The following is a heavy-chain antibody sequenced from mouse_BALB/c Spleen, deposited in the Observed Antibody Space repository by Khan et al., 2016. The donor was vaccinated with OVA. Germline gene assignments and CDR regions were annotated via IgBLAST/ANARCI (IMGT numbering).Heavy chain of an antibody. CDR3: TRRDYWAMDY. Sequence: VQLQQSGAELVRPGALVKLSCKASGFNITDYYIHWVKQRPEQGLEWIGWIDPANGNTIYDPKFQGKASITADTSSNTAYLQLSSLTSEDTAVYYCTRRDYWAMDYWGQGTSVTVSS. CDR1: GFNITDYY. D-gene: IGHD1-1*02. V-gene: IGHV14-1*02. CDR2: IDPANGNT. J-gene: IGHJ4*01.